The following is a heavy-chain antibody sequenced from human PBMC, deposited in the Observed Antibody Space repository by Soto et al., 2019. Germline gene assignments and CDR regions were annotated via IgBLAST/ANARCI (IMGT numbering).Heavy chain of an antibody. CDR2: IIPIFGTA. CDR1: GGTFSSYA. V-gene: IGHV1-69*01. J-gene: IGHJ3*02. CDR3: ARDFSERKREDAFDI. Sequence: QVQLVQSGAEVKKPWSSVKVSCKASGGTFSSYAISWVRQAPGQGLEWMGGIIPIFGTANYAQKFQGRVTITADESTSTAYVELSSLRSEDTVVYYCARDFSERKREDAFDIWGQGTMVTVSS.